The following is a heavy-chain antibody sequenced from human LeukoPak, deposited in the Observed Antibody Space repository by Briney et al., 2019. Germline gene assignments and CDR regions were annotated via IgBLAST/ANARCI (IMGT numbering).Heavy chain of an antibody. CDR1: GFTFSSYG. D-gene: IGHD6-19*01. CDR3: ARVVVAVAGYFDY. Sequence: PGGSLRLSCAASGFTFSSYGMHWVRQAPGKGLEWVAFIRYDGSNKYYADSVKGRFTISRDNSKNTLYLQMRAEDTAVYYCARVVVAVAGYFDYWGQGTLVTVSS. V-gene: IGHV3-30*02. CDR2: IRYDGSNK. J-gene: IGHJ4*02.